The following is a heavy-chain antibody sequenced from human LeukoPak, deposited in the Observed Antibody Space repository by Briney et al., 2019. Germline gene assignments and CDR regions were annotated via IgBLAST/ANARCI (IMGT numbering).Heavy chain of an antibody. J-gene: IGHJ4*02. V-gene: IGHV3-7*01. Sequence: GGSLRLSCVASGFTFSGYWMIWVRQAPGKGLEWLANINEDGSEENYVASVNGRFSMSSDNAKKSVYLQMNSLRAEDTAVYYCARGGWDGYNWGIFDYWGQGTLVTVSS. CDR3: ARGGWDGYNWGIFDY. D-gene: IGHD5-24*01. CDR1: GFTFSGYW. CDR2: INEDGSEE.